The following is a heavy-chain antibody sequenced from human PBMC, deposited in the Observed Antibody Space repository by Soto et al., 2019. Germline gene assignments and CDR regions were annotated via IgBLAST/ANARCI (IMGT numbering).Heavy chain of an antibody. CDR2: IYYSGST. CDR3: ARAAHSSGWYYNYYGMDV. V-gene: IGHV4-59*01. CDR1: GGSISSYY. Sequence: SETLSLTCTVSGGSISSYYWSWIRQPPGKGLEWIGYIYYSGSTNYNPSLKSRVTISVDTSKNQFSLKLSSVTAADTAVYYCARAAHSSGWYYNYYGMDVWGQGTTVTSP. D-gene: IGHD6-19*01. J-gene: IGHJ6*02.